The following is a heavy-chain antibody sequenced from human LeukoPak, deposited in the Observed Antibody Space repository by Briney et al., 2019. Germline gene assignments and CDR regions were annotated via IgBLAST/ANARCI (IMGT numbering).Heavy chain of an antibody. Sequence: ASVKVSCKAFGYTFTSYGISWVRQAPGQGLEWMGWISAYNGNTNYAQKLQGRVTMTTDTSTSTAYMELRSLRSDDTAVYYCARDWDIVVVVAANDAFDIWGQGTMVTVSS. CDR2: ISAYNGNT. V-gene: IGHV1-18*01. D-gene: IGHD2-15*01. J-gene: IGHJ3*02. CDR1: GYTFTSYG. CDR3: ARDWDIVVVVAANDAFDI.